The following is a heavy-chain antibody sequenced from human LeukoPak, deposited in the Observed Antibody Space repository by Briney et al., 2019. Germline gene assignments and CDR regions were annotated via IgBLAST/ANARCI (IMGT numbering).Heavy chain of an antibody. J-gene: IGHJ4*02. Sequence: PGGSLRLSCAASGFTFSSYSMNWVRQAPGKGLEWVSSISSSSSYIYYADSVKGRFTISRDNAKNSLYLQMNSLRAEDTAVYYCAREPTVGGYFDYWGQGTLVTVSS. V-gene: IGHV3-21*01. CDR3: AREPTVGGYFDY. CDR1: GFTFSSYS. CDR2: ISSSSSYI. D-gene: IGHD3-10*01.